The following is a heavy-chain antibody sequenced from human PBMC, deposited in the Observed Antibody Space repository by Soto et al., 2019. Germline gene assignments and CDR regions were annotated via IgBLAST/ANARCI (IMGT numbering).Heavy chain of an antibody. CDR2: INPNSGGT. J-gene: IGHJ4*02. CDR3: ARLSMVRSFDF. CDR1: GYTFTCYY. Sequence: ASLKVSYNTSGYTFTCYYIHLAREVPGQGLEWMGWINPNSGGTNYAQKFQGRVTMTRDTSISTAYMELSRLRSDDTAVYYCARLSMVRSFDFWGQGTMVTVSS. V-gene: IGHV1-2*02. D-gene: IGHD5-18*01.